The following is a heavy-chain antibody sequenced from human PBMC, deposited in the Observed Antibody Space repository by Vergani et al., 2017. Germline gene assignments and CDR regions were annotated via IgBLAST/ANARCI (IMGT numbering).Heavy chain of an antibody. V-gene: IGHV3-7*03. CDR2: IKPDGSKK. CDR1: GFTFTTTG. J-gene: IGHJ4*02. D-gene: IGHD3-10*01. Sequence: EVQLVESGGGLVQPGGSLMLSCAASGFTFTTTGMNWVRQAPGKGLEWVASIKPDGSKKYYVDSVEGRFTISRDNANNSLFLQMNGLRAEDTAVYYCVRDANRGGDFDYWGPGTRVTVSS. CDR3: VRDANRGGDFDY.